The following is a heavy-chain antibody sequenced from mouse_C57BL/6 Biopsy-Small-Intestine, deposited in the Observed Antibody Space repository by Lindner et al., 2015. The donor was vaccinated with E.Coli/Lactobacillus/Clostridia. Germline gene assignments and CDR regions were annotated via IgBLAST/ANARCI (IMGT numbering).Heavy chain of an antibody. D-gene: IGHD1-3*01. V-gene: IGHV1-7*01. CDR1: GYPFSSYG. J-gene: IGHJ1*01. Sequence: SVKVSCKASGYPFSSYGITWVRQAPGQGLEWIGIINSSGGSARVAQKFQGRVTMTSDTSTSTVYMEVSSLRYDDTGVYYCARNAFTFLEWFSNGMDVWGQGTTVAVSS. CDR2: INSSGGSA. CDR3: ARNAFTFLEWFSNGMDV.